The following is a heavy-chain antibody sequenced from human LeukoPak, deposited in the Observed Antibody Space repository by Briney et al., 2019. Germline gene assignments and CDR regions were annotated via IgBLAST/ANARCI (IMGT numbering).Heavy chain of an antibody. V-gene: IGHV3-30*02. CDR1: GFTFSSFD. D-gene: IGHD5-18*01. CDR2: IRNDGSKK. CDR3: AKGSGSSLDIDY. Sequence: GGSLRLSCEASGFTFSSFDMHWVRQAPGKGLEWVAFIRNDGSKKYYADSVKGRFTISRDNSKNTLYLQMNSLRAEDTAVYYCAKGSGSSLDIDYWGQGTLVTVSS. J-gene: IGHJ4*02.